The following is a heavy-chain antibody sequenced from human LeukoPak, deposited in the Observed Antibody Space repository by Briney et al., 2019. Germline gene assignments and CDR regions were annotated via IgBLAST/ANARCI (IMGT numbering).Heavy chain of an antibody. CDR1: GGSFSGYY. CDR2: INHSGST. Sequence: SETLSLACAVYGGSFSGYYWSWIRQPPGKGLEWIGEINHSGSTNYNPSLKSRVTISVDTSKNQFSLKLSSVTAADTAVYYCARDRQGSSSSLFDYWGQGTLVTVSS. J-gene: IGHJ4*02. V-gene: IGHV4-34*01. D-gene: IGHD6-6*01. CDR3: ARDRQGSSSSLFDY.